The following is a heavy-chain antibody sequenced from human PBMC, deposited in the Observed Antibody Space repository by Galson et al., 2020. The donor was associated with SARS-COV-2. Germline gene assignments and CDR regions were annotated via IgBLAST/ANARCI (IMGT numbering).Heavy chain of an antibody. Sequence: SETLSLTCTVSGGSISSSSYYWGWIRQPPGKGLEWIGSIYYSGSTYYNPSLKSRVTISVDTSKNQFYLKLSHVTAADTAVYYCERARASFLSVVVPAAISSWFDPWGQGTRGTVSS. V-gene: IGHV4-39*07. CDR1: GGSISSSSYY. J-gene: IGHJ5*02. D-gene: IGHD2-2*02. CDR3: ERARASFLSVVVPAAISSWFDP. CDR2: IYYSGST.